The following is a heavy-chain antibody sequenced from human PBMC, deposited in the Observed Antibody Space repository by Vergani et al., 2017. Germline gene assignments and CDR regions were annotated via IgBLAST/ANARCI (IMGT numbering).Heavy chain of an antibody. CDR2: INHSGST. J-gene: IGHJ4*02. D-gene: IGHD3-9*01. Sequence: QVQLQQWGAGLLKPSETLSLTCAVYGGSFSGYYWSWIRQPPGKGLEWIGEINHSGSTNYNPSLKSRVTISVDTSKNQFSLKLSSVTAADTAVYYCASGRKDEHGWLSRPRGFFDYWSEGTLVTVSS. V-gene: IGHV4-34*01. CDR1: GGSFSGYY. CDR3: ASGRKDEHGWLSRPRGFFDY.